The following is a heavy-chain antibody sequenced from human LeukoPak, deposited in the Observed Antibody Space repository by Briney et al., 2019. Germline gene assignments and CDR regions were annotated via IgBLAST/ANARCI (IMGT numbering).Heavy chain of an antibody. Sequence: PGGSLRLSCATSGFSFSSYGMHWVRQAPGKGLEWVAVIWYDGSNKYYADSVKGRFTISRDNSKNTLYLQMNSLRAEDTAVYYCARENWDSLDYWGQGTLVTVSS. V-gene: IGHV3-33*01. CDR1: GFSFSSYG. CDR2: IWYDGSNK. D-gene: IGHD7-27*01. CDR3: ARENWDSLDY. J-gene: IGHJ4*02.